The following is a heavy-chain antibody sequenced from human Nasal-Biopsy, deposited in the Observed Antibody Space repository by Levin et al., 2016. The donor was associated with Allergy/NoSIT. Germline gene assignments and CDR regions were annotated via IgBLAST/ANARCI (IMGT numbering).Heavy chain of an antibody. CDR1: GVSITGGGFF. CDR2: ISNSGDT. V-gene: IGHV4-30-2*01. Sequence: SETLSLTCAVSGVSITGGGFFWIWVRQPPRKGLEWIGSISNSGDTSYSPSLRSRVTMSLDRSKNRFSLNLFSVTSADTAVYFCARELVTANCFDFWGQGTLATVSS. D-gene: IGHD2-21*02. J-gene: IGHJ4*02. CDR3: ARELVTANCFDF.